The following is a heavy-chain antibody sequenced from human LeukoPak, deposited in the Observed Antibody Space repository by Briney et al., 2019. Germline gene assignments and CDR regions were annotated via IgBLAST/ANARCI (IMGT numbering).Heavy chain of an antibody. CDR3: ARSGQSRTSVGANFDY. CDR1: GFTVSSNY. V-gene: IGHV3-53*04. J-gene: IGHJ4*02. D-gene: IGHD1-26*01. CDR2: IYSGGST. Sequence: GGSLRLSCAASGFTVSSNYMSWVRQAPGKGLEWVSVIYSGGSTYYADSVKGRFTISRHNSKNTLYLQMNSLRAEDTAVYYCARSGQSRTSVGANFDYWGQGTLVTVSS.